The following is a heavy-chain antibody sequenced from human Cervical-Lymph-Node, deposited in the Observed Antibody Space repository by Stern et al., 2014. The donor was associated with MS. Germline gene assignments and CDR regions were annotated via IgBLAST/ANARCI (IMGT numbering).Heavy chain of an antibody. CDR1: GGSVSSNRYY. D-gene: IGHD3/OR15-3a*01. Sequence: QVQLQESGPGLVKPSETLSLTCSISGGSVSSNRYYWGWIRQPPGKGLEWIGIIYYSGATFYNPSLKSRVSLSMAQSKTQFSLSLSSVTAADTAVYYCGRAGLDDTFDVWGQGTMVTVSS. J-gene: IGHJ3*01. CDR3: GRAGLDDTFDV. CDR2: IYYSGAT. V-gene: IGHV4-39*01.